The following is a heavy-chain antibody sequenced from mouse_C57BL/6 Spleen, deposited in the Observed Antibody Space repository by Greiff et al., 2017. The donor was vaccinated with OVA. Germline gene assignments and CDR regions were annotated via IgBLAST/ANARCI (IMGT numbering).Heavy chain of an antibody. CDR2: INYDGSST. D-gene: IGHD6-2*01. J-gene: IGHJ1*03. Sequence: VQLKESEGGLVQPGSSMKLSCTASGFTFSDYYMAWVRQVPEKGLEWVANINYDGSSTYYLDSLKSRFIISRDNAKNILYLQMSSLKSEDTATYYCARGSLWYFDVWGTGTTVTVSS. CDR1: GFTFSDYY. V-gene: IGHV5-16*01. CDR3: ARGSLWYFDV.